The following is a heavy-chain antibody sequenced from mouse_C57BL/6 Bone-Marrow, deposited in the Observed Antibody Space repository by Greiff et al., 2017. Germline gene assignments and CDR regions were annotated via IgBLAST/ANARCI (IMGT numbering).Heavy chain of an antibody. CDR2: IHPNSGST. Sequence: QVQLQQPGAELVKPGASVKLSCKASGYTFTSYWMHWVKQRPGQGLEWIGMIHPNSGSTNYNEKFKSKATLTVDKSSSTAYMQLSSLTSEDSAVXYCARFYYGNYYAMDYWGQGTSVTVAS. J-gene: IGHJ4*01. CDR3: ARFYYGNYYAMDY. D-gene: IGHD2-1*01. CDR1: GYTFTSYW. V-gene: IGHV1-64*01.